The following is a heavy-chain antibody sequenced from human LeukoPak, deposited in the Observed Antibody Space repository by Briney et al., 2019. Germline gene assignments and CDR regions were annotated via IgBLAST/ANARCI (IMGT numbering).Heavy chain of an antibody. CDR3: ERDVRGEEPYFVY. V-gene: IGHV1-18*01. CDR2: ICAYNGNT. J-gene: IGHJ4*02. D-gene: IGHD1-14*01. Sequence: ASVKASCKASGYTFTSYGISWVRQAPGQGLEWMGWICAYNGNTNYAQKLQGRVTMTTDTTTSTDYREVRSPRSDETAVYYCERDVRGEEPYFVYRGQGTLVTVSS. CDR1: GYTFTSYG.